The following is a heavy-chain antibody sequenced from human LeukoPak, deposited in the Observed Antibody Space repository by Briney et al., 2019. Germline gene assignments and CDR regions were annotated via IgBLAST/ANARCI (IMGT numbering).Heavy chain of an antibody. Sequence: SETLSLTCTVSGGSISSYYWSWIRQPPGKGLEWIGYIYYSGSTNYNPSLKSRVTISVDTSKNQFSLKLSSVTAADTAVYYCARVGDYYYGMDVWGQGTTVTVSS. V-gene: IGHV4-59*01. CDR3: ARVGDYYYGMDV. CDR1: GGSISSYY. J-gene: IGHJ6*02. CDR2: IYYSGST.